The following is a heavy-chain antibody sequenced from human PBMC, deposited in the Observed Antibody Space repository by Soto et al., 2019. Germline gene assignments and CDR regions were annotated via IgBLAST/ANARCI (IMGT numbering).Heavy chain of an antibody. V-gene: IGHV1-69*13. D-gene: IGHD1-26*01. Sequence: ASVKVSCKASGGTFSSYAISWVRQAPGQGLEWMGGIIPIFGTANYAQKFQGRVTITADESTSTAYMELSSLRSEDTAVYYWASEANIVGATKYDYWGQGTLVTVSS. CDR1: GGTFSSYA. J-gene: IGHJ4*02. CDR3: ASEANIVGATKYDY. CDR2: IIPIFGTA.